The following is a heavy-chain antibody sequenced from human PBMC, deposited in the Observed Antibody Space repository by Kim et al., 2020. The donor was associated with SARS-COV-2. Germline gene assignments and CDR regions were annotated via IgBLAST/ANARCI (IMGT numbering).Heavy chain of an antibody. Sequence: GGSLRLSCAASGFTFSSYIMNWVRQTPGKGLEWVSSIRYSSTYIYYADSVKGRFTISRDNAKNSLYLQMNSLRAEDTAVYYCARDRSLSPNPYGLDVWGQGPTVTVSS. D-gene: IGHD3-10*01. V-gene: IGHV3-21*01. CDR1: GFTFSSYI. CDR2: IRYSSTYI. J-gene: IGHJ6*02. CDR3: ARDRSLSPNPYGLDV.